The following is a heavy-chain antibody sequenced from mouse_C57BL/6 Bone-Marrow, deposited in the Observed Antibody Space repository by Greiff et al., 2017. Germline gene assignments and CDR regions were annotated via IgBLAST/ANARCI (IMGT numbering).Heavy chain of an antibody. D-gene: IGHD3-2*02. V-gene: IGHV5-6*01. J-gene: IGHJ3*01. CDR2: ISSGGSYT. Sequence: EVKLVESGGDLVKPGGSLKLSCAASGFTFSSYGMSWVRQTPDKRLEWVATISSGGSYTYYPDSVKGRITISRDNAKNTLYLQMSSLKSEDTAMYYCARQRDSSGWVAYWGQGALVTVSA. CDR1: GFTFSSYG. CDR3: ARQRDSSGWVAY.